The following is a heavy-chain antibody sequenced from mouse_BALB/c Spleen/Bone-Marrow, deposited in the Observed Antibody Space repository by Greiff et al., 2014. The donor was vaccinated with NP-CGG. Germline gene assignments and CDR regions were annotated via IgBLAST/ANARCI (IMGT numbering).Heavy chain of an antibody. V-gene: IGHV1-18*01. CDR1: GYSFTGYY. J-gene: IGHJ4*01. CDR3: ARDAMDY. CDR2: VNPNNGGT. Sequence: EVQLQQSGPDLVKPGASLKISCKASGYSFTGYYMYWLKQSHGKSLEWIGRVNPNNGGTIYNQKFKDKAILTVDKSSTIAYMELRSLTSEDSAVYYCARDAMDYWGQGTSVTVSS.